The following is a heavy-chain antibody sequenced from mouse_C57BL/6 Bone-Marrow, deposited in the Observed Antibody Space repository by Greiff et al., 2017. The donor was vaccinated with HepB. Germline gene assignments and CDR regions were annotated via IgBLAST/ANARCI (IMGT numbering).Heavy chain of an antibody. CDR2: IYPGDGDT. J-gene: IGHJ2*01. D-gene: IGHD1-1*01. CDR3: ARLRRSFDY. CDR1: GYAFSSSW. V-gene: IGHV1-82*01. Sequence: VQLQQSGPELVKPGASVKISCKASGYAFSSSWMNWVKQRPGKGLEWIGRIYPGDGDTNYNGKFKGKATLTADKSSSTAYMQLSSLTSEDSAVYFCARLRRSFDYWGQGTTLTVSS.